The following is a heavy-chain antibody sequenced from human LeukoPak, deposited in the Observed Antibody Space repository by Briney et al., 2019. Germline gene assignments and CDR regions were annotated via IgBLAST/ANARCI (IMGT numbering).Heavy chain of an antibody. D-gene: IGHD6-13*01. V-gene: IGHV1-69*04. CDR3: ASHIAATGSTRDYYYYGMDV. J-gene: IGHJ6*02. CDR2: IIPIFGIA. Sequence: SVKVSCKASGGTFSSYAISWVRQAPGQGLEWMGRIIPIFGIANYAQKFQGRVTITADKSTSTAYMELSSLRSEDTAVYYCASHIAATGSTRDYYYYGMDVWGQGTTVTVSS. CDR1: GGTFSSYA.